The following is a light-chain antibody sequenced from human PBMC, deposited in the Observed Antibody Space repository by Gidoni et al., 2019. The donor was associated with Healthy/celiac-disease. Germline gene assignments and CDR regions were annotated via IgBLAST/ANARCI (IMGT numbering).Light chain of an antibody. J-gene: IGLJ2*01. V-gene: IGLV3-21*02. Sequence: SFVLTQPPSLSVATGQTARITCGGNNIGSKSVHWYQQKPGQAPVLVVYDDSDRPSGIPERFSGSNSGNTATLTISRVEAGDEADYYCQVWDSSSDHPGVFGGGTKLTVL. CDR1: NIGSKS. CDR3: QVWDSSSDHPGV. CDR2: DDS.